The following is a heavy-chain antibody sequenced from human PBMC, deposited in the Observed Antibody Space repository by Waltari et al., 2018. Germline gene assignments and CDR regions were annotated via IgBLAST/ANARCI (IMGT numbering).Heavy chain of an antibody. J-gene: IGHJ3*02. CDR3: AKDMTIFDASDI. D-gene: IGHD3-3*01. CDR1: GFTFSSYG. CDR2: ISGSTDIT. Sequence: EVQLLESGGGLVQPGGSLRLSCAASGFTFSSYGMTWVRQAPGKGLEWVSGISGSTDITYYSDSGKGRFTISGDMSKSTLYLQMNSLRAEDTAIYYCAKDMTIFDASDIWGQGTMVTVSS. V-gene: IGHV3-23*01.